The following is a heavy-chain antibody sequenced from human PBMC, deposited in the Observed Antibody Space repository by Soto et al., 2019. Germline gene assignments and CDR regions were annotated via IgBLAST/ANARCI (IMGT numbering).Heavy chain of an antibody. D-gene: IGHD3-3*01. J-gene: IGHJ4*02. CDR2: IRSKANSYAT. V-gene: IGHV3-73*02. CDR3: ARGVYDFWSGHPKGTDY. CDR1: GFTFSGSA. Sequence: EVQLVESGGGLVQPGGSLKVSCAASGFTFSGSAMHWVRQASGKGLEWVGRIRSKANSYATAYAVSVKGRFTISRDDSRNTAYLQMNSLKTEDTDVYYCARGVYDFWSGHPKGTDYWGQGTVVTVSS.